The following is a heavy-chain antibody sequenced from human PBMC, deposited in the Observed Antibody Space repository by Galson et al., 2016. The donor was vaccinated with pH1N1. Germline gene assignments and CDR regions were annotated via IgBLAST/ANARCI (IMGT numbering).Heavy chain of an antibody. D-gene: IGHD6-19*01. CDR3: ARETPYSSGWGYYYGMDV. J-gene: IGHJ6*02. Sequence: SLRLSCAASGFTFSTYAMHWVRQAPGKGLEWVALTSYDGSNKYYADSVKGRFTISRDNSKNTLYLEMNSLRAEDTAVYYCARETPYSSGWGYYYGMDVWGQGPAVTGSS. CDR1: GFTFSTYA. V-gene: IGHV3-30-3*01. CDR2: TSYDGSNK.